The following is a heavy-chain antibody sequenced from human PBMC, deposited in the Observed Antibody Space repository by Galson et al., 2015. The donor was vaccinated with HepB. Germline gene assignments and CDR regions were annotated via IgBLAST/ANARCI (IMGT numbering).Heavy chain of an antibody. CDR3: VRLGNSYLPPARNWFDP. CDR2: ISSSDTYI. D-gene: IGHD2-2*01. J-gene: IGHJ5*02. Sequence: SLRLSCAASGFTFSDYYMNWIRQAPGKGLEWVSYISSSDTYIYYADSVKGRFTISRDNAKNSLYLQMNSLTVEDTAVYYCVRLGNSYLPPARNWFDPWGQGTLVTVSS. CDR1: GFTFSDYY. V-gene: IGHV3-11*01.